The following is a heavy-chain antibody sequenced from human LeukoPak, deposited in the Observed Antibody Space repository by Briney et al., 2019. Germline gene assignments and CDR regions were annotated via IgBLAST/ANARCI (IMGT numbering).Heavy chain of an antibody. CDR3: ARGHTTMAFDY. J-gene: IGHJ4*02. CDR1: GGSISSGGYS. D-gene: IGHD5-18*01. CDR2: IYYSGST. V-gene: IGHV4-61*08. Sequence: SETLSLTCAVSGGSISSGGYSWSWIRQPPGKGLEWIGYIYYSGSTNYNPSLKSRVTISVDTTKNQFSLKLTSVTAADSAIYYCARGHTTMAFDYWGQGTLVTVSS.